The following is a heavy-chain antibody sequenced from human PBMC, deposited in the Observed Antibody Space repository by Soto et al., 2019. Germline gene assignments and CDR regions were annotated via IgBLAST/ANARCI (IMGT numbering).Heavy chain of an antibody. CDR1: GFTFSSYG. D-gene: IGHD2-15*01. CDR3: ARQGHCIGGSCNQYYYYGMAV. CDR2: IWYDGSNK. V-gene: IGHV3-33*01. J-gene: IGHJ6*04. Sequence: ESGGGVGQPGRSLRLSCAASGFTFSSYGMHGVRQAPGKGLGWVAVIWYDGSNKYYADSVKGRFTISRDNSKNTLYLQMSCLSAEDTAVYYCARQGHCIGGSCNQYYYYGMAVWGEGTTVTVSS.